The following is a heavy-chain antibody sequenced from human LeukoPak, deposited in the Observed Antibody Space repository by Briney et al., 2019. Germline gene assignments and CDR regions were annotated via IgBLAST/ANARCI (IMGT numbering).Heavy chain of an antibody. V-gene: IGHV3-23*01. CDR1: GFTFSNYA. Sequence: PGGSLRLSCAASGFTFSNYAMIWVRQAPGKGLEWVSVITGSYNAQYADSVKGRFTISRDNSKNTLYLQMNSLRAEDTAVYYCAKGRSGSYYGSWYFDLWGRGTLVTVSS. CDR3: AKGRSGSYYGSWYFDL. CDR2: ITGSYNA. D-gene: IGHD1-26*01. J-gene: IGHJ2*01.